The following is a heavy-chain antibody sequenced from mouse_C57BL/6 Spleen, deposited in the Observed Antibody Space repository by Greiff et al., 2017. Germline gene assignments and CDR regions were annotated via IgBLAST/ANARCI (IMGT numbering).Heavy chain of an antibody. CDR2: IYPGSGST. CDR1: GYTFTSYW. J-gene: IGHJ2*01. D-gene: IGHD1-2*01. V-gene: IGHV1-55*01. CDR3: ARWGITSVLRPYFDY. Sequence: QVQLQQPGAELVKPGASVKMSCKASGYTFTSYWITWVKQRPGQGLEWIGDIYPGSGSTNYNEKFKSKATLTVDTSSCTAYMQLSSLTSEDSAVYYCARWGITSVLRPYFDYWGQGTTLTVSS.